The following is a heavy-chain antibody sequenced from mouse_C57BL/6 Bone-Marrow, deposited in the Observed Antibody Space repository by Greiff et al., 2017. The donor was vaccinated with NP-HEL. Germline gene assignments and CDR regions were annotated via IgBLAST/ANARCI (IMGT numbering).Heavy chain of an antibody. Sequence: QVQLQQPGAELVRPGSSVKLSCKASGYTFTSYWMPWVKQRPIQGLEWIGNIYSSDSGTHYNQKFKDKGTLTVDKSSSSGYMQLSSLTSADSAGYDCAREEDITTVIDYWGQGTTLTVSS. CDR2: IYSSDSGT. V-gene: IGHV1-52*01. CDR3: AREEDITTVIDY. CDR1: GYTFTSYW. J-gene: IGHJ2*01. D-gene: IGHD1-1*01.